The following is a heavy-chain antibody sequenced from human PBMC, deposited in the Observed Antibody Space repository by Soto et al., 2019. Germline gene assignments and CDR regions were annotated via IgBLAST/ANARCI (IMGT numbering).Heavy chain of an antibody. J-gene: IGHJ4*02. Sequence: EMQLLESGGGLVQPGGSLRLSCAASGFTFSSYAMSWVRQAPGKGLEWVSAISGSGGSTYYADSVKGRFTISRDNSKDTLYLQMNSLRAEDTAVYYCAKDGAATPLNLRYNKHDYWGQGTRVTVSS. D-gene: IGHD2-15*01. CDR3: AKDGAATPLNLRYNKHDY. CDR2: ISGSGGST. CDR1: GFTFSSYA. V-gene: IGHV3-23*01.